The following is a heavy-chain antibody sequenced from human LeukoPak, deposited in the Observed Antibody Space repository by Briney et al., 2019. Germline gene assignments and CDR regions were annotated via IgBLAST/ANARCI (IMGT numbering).Heavy chain of an antibody. Sequence: GGSLRLSCTASGFTFSSYWLSWVRQAPGKGLEWVANIKQDGSEKYYLDSVKGRFTISRYNTKNSLYLQKNSLRVEDTAVYYCARDTSYGGYVRGNDYWGQGTLVTVSS. J-gene: IGHJ4*02. CDR2: IKQDGSEK. CDR1: GFTFSSYW. CDR3: ARDTSYGGYVRGNDY. D-gene: IGHD4-17*01. V-gene: IGHV3-7*01.